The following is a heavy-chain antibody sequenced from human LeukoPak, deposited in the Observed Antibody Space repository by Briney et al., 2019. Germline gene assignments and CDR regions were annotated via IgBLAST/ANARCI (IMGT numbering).Heavy chain of an antibody. V-gene: IGHV1-2*06. J-gene: IGHJ4*02. CDR1: GYTFTGYY. CDR2: INPNSGGT. Sequence: ASVKVSCXASGYTFTGYYMHWVRQAPGQGLEWMGRINPNSGGTNYAQKFQGRVTMTRDTSISTAYMELSRLRSDDTAVYYCARVNSGSSSHYWGQGTLVTVSS. CDR3: ARVNSGSSSHY. D-gene: IGHD3-10*01.